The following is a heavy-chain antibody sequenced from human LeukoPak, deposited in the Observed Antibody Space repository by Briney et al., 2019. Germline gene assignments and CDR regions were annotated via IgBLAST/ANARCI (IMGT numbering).Heavy chain of an antibody. CDR1: GYTFTGYY. J-gene: IGHJ6*03. CDR3: ARVVGYSSSWYYYYYMDV. V-gene: IGHV1-2*02. CDR2: INPNSGGT. D-gene: IGHD6-13*01. Sequence: ASVKVSCKASGYTFTGYYMHWVRQAPGQGLEWMGWINPNSGGTNYAQKFQGRVTMTRDTSISTAYMELSRLRSDDTAVYYCARVVGYSSSWYYYYYMDVWGKGTTVTISS.